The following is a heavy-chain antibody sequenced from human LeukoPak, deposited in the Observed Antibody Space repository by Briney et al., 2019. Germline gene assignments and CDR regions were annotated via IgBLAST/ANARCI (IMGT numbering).Heavy chain of an antibody. CDR3: ARDLLAPNY. CDR2: INPIGGTT. Sequence: WASVKVSCKASGYTFTSYYMHWVRQAPGQGLEWVGSINPIGGTTSYAQRFQGRVTMTRDTATTTVYMELSSLRSEDTAVYHCARDLLAPNYWGQGTLVTVSS. V-gene: IGHV1-46*01. D-gene: IGHD3-3*02. CDR1: GYTFTSYY. J-gene: IGHJ4*02.